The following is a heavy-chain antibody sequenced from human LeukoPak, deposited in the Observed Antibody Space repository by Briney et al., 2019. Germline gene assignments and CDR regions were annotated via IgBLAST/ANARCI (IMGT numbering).Heavy chain of an antibody. Sequence: ASVKVSCKASGYTFTSYGITWVRQSPGQGLEWMGRISANNGNTNYAQKLQGRVTMTTDTSTSTAYMELRSLRSDDTAVYYCARAAGIAAPPWYRGQGTLVTVSS. J-gene: IGHJ4*02. CDR3: ARAAGIAAPPWY. CDR2: ISANNGNT. V-gene: IGHV1-18*01. D-gene: IGHD6-13*01. CDR1: GYTFTSYG.